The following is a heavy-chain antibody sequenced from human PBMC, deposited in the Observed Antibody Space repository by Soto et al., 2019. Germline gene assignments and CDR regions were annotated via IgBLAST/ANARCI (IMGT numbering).Heavy chain of an antibody. V-gene: IGHV4-4*02. CDR1: GGSISSSSW. D-gene: IGHD3-10*01. J-gene: IGHJ6*02. CDR3: ARRFTVRGVIMISYYYYGMDV. CDR2: IYHSGST. Sequence: QVQLQESGPGLVKPSGTLSLTCAVSGGSISSSSWWSWVRQPPGKGLEWIGEIYHSGSTNYNPSLKSRVTISVDKSKNQFSLKLSSVTAADTAVYYCARRFTVRGVIMISYYYYGMDVWGQGTTVTVSS.